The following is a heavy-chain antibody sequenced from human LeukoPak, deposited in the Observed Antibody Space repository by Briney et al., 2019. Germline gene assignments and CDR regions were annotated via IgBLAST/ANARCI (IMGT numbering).Heavy chain of an antibody. J-gene: IGHJ3*02. CDR1: GFTFSSYG. CDR2: ISYVGSNK. Sequence: PGGSLRLSCAASGFTFSSYGMHWVRQAPGKGLEGVAVISYVGSNKYYADSVKGRFTISRDNSKNTLYLQMNSLRAEDTAVYYCAKDSPLGAFDIWGQGTMVTVSS. V-gene: IGHV3-30*18. CDR3: AKDSPLGAFDI.